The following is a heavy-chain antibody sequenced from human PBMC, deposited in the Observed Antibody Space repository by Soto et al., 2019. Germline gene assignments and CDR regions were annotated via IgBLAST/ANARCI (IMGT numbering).Heavy chain of an antibody. J-gene: IGHJ4*02. V-gene: IGHV4-34*01. CDR1: GGSFSGYY. CDR3: ARGWGRIFDY. Sequence: QVQLQQWGAGLLKPSETLSLTCAVYGGSFSGYYRNWISQPPGKGLEWIGEINHSGSTNYNPSLKSRVTLSADTSKNQFSLKLSSVTAADTAVYYCARGWGRIFDYWGQGTLVTVSS. D-gene: IGHD7-27*01. CDR2: INHSGST.